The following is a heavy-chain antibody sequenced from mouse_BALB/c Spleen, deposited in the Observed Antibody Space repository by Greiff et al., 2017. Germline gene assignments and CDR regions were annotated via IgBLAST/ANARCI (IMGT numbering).Heavy chain of an antibody. Sequence: EVKLMESGGGLVQPGGSLRLSCATSGFTFTDYYMSWVRQPPGKALEWLGFIRNKANGYTTAYSASVTGRFTISRDNSQSILYLHMNTLRAEDSATDYCARDRGNYFYAMDYWGQGTSVTVSS. CDR1: GFTFTDYY. V-gene: IGHV7-3*02. CDR3: ARDRGNYFYAMDY. J-gene: IGHJ4*01. CDR2: IRNKANGYTT.